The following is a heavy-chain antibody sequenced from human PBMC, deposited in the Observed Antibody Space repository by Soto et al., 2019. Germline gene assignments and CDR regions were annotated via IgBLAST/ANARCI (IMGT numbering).Heavy chain of an antibody. J-gene: IGHJ4*02. CDR1: GVTVGHNY. CDR3: ARNVPVTALGY. CDR2: TYSGGDT. Sequence: EVRLVESGGGLVQPGGSLRLACAASGVTVGHNYMSWLRQAPGKGLEWVSVTYSGGDTRYADSVKGRFTMSRDSTKNTVYLQMDSLSAEDTAVSFCARNVPVTALGYWGQGSLVTVSS. V-gene: IGHV3-66*01. D-gene: IGHD4-17*01.